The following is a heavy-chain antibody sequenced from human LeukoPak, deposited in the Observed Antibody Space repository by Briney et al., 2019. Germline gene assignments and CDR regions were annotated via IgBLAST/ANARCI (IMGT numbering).Heavy chain of an antibody. CDR1: GYTFTGYY. CDR2: INPNSGGT. Sequence: ASVKVSCKASGYTFTGYYMHWVRQAPGQGLEWMGWINPNSGGTNYAQKFQGRVTMTRDTSISTAYMELSRLRSDDTAVYYCARGWYSSSSDWYFDLWGRGTLVTVSS. D-gene: IGHD6-6*01. J-gene: IGHJ2*01. V-gene: IGHV1-2*02. CDR3: ARGWYSSSSDWYFDL.